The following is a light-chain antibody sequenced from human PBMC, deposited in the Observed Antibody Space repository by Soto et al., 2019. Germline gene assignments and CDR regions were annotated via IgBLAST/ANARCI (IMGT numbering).Light chain of an antibody. CDR2: EVS. CDR1: SSDVGNYKY. J-gene: IGLJ1*01. Sequence: SALXQPASVSGSPGQSITISCTGTSSDVGNYKYVSWYQQHPGKAPKLMIYEVSNRPSGVSNRFSGSKSGNTASLTISGLQAEDETDYYCFSYTSSGTYVFGTGTKVTVL. CDR3: FSYTSSGTYV. V-gene: IGLV2-14*01.